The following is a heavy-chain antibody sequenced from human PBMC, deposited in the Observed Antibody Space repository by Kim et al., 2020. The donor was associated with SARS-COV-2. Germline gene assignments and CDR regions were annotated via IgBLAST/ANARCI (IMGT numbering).Heavy chain of an antibody. V-gene: IGHV4-34*01. CDR3: ARGLNWNYVFYYYYGMDV. Sequence: SRVTISVDTSKNQFSLKLSSVTAADTAVYYCARGLNWNYVFYYYYGMDVWGQGTTVTVSS. J-gene: IGHJ6*02. D-gene: IGHD1-7*01.